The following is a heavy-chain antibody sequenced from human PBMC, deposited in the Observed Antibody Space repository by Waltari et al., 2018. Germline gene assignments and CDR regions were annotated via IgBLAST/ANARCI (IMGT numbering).Heavy chain of an antibody. V-gene: IGHV3-23*01. J-gene: IGHJ6*02. CDR1: GFTFSSYA. D-gene: IGHD2-2*01. CDR3: AKDQHVVVPAAIDWGDYYYYGMDV. CDR2: ISGSGGST. Sequence: EVQLLESGGGLVQPGGSLRLSCAASGFTFSSYAMRCVRQAQGKGLEWVSAISGSGGSTYYADSVKGRFTISRDNSKNTLYLQMNSLRAEDTAVYYCAKDQHVVVPAAIDWGDYYYYGMDVWGQGTTVTVSS.